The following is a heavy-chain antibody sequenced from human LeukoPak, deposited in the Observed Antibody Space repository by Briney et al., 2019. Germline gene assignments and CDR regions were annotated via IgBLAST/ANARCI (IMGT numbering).Heavy chain of an antibody. D-gene: IGHD3-22*01. CDR1: GGSISSGSYY. V-gene: IGHV4-61*02. Sequence: PSQTLSLTCSVSGGSISSGSYYWTWIRQPAGKGLEWIGRIYASGSTNYNPSLKSRVTISVDTSKNHFSLKLSSVTAADTAVYYCARDRGNYYDSSGVWFDPWGQGTLVTVSS. CDR2: IYASGST. CDR3: ARDRGNYYDSSGVWFDP. J-gene: IGHJ5*02.